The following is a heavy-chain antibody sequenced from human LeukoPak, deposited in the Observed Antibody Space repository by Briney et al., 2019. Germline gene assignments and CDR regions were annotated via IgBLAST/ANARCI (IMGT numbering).Heavy chain of an antibody. CDR1: GGTFSSYA. Sequence: ASVKVSCKASGGTFSSYAISWVRQAPGQGLEWMGRIIPILGIANYAQKFQGRVTITADKSTSTAYMELSSLRSEDTAVYYCAREVAPGPADILTGYYSGEFDYWGQGTLVTVSS. V-gene: IGHV1-69*04. CDR3: AREVAPGPADILTGYYSGEFDY. D-gene: IGHD3-9*01. CDR2: IIPILGIA. J-gene: IGHJ4*02.